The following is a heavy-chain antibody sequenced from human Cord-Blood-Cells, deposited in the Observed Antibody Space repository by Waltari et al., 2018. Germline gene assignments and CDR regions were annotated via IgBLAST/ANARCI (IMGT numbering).Heavy chain of an antibody. CDR3: ARGTHGTGDDY. CDR2: INHSGST. Sequence: QVQLQQWGAGLLKPSATLSLTCDVYGGSFSGYYWIWIRQPPGKGLEWIGEINHSGSTNYNPSLKSRVTISVDTSKNQFSLKLSSVTAADTAVYYCARGTHGTGDDYWGQGTLVTVSS. CDR1: GGSFSGYY. V-gene: IGHV4-34*01. D-gene: IGHD7-27*01. J-gene: IGHJ4*02.